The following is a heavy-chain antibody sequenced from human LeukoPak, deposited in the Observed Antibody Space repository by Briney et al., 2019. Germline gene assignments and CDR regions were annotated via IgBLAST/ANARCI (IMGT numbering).Heavy chain of an antibody. CDR1: GGSISSYY. CDR3: ARGSIFGVAQDAFHI. CDR2: AYNSGST. Sequence: SETLSLTCTVSGGSISSYYWSWIRQPAGKGLEWIGRAYNSGSTNFNPSLRGRVTMSVDTSKNQFSLSLTSVTAADTAVYYCARGSIFGVAQDAFHIWGQGTLVTVSS. J-gene: IGHJ3*02. V-gene: IGHV4-4*07. D-gene: IGHD3-3*01.